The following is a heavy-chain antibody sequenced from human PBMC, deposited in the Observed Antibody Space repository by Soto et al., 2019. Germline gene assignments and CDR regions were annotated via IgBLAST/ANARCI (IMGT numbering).Heavy chain of an antibody. CDR2: ISYGGTT. CDR1: GGSMNSGGYC. D-gene: IGHD2-15*01. J-gene: IGHJ4*02. CDR3: SRGILV. V-gene: IGHV4-31*03. Sequence: QVQLQESGPGLVKPSQTLSLTCTVSGGSMNSGGYCCSWIRKHPGEGLEWIGCISYGGTTSYNPSLKSRFIISVDTSKNQFPLKLTSVTAADTAVYYCSRGILVWGQGTLITVSS.